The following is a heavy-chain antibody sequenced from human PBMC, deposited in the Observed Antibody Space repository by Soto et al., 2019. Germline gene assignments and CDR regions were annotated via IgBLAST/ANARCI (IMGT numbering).Heavy chain of an antibody. J-gene: IGHJ5*02. CDR2: ISGSGGST. CDR1: GFTLRSYA. Sequence: GGSLRLSCAGSGFTLRSYAMSWVRQAPGKGLEWVSAISGSGGSTFYADSVKGRFSISRDNSKNTLYLEMKSLRAEDTAVYYCAKDEDGSGSYYKGSYDPWGQQTPVTVSS. D-gene: IGHD3-10*01. V-gene: IGHV3-23*01. CDR3: AKDEDGSGSYYKGSYDP.